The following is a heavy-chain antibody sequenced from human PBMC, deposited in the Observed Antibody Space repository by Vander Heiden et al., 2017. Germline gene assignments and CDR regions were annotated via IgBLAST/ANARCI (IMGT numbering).Heavy chain of an antibody. CDR1: GFTFSDYT. CDR2: ITGRGSHI. V-gene: IGHV3-21*01. Sequence: EVRLVESGGGLVQPGGSLRPSCAASGFTFSDYTMNWVRQAPGKGLDWVSSITGRGSHIFYADSVKGRFTISRDNAKNSLYLQMDSLRAEDTAVYYCARVTNTMRDYWGQGTLITVSS. J-gene: IGHJ4*02. D-gene: IGHD5-12*01. CDR3: ARVTNTMRDY.